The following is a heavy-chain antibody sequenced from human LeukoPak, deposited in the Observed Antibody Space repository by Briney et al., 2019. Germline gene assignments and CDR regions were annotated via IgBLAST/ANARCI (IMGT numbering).Heavy chain of an antibody. CDR1: GYTFTSYG. V-gene: IGHV1-18*01. CDR2: ISAYNGNT. Sequence: ASVKVSCKASGYTFTSYGISWVRQAPGQGREWMGWISAYNGNTNYTHKLHGRVTMTTDTSTSTAYMELRSLRSDDTAVYYCARGGDADWFDHWGQGTLVTVSS. J-gene: IGHJ5*02. D-gene: IGHD3-10*01. CDR3: ARGGDADWFDH.